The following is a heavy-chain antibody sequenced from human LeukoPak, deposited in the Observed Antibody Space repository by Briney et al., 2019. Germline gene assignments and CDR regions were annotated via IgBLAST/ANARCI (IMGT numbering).Heavy chain of an antibody. CDR3: STDPRLLMY. J-gene: IGHJ4*01. CDR2: IRYDGSNK. CDR1: GFIFSNYA. D-gene: IGHD2-8*01. Sequence: GGSLRLSCAASGFIFSNYAMQWVRQAPGMGLEWVAFIRYDGSNKYYADSVKGRFTISRDNSKNTLYLQMNSLRPEDTALYYCSTDPRLLMYWGHGTLVTVSS. V-gene: IGHV3-30*02.